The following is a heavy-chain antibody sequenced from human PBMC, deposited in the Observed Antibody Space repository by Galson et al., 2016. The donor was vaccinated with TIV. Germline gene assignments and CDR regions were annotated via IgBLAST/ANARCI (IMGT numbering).Heavy chain of an antibody. CDR2: IDPNSGDT. D-gene: IGHD3-9*01. V-gene: IGHV1-2*02. CDR3: ARDYDHLTDHSSFDY. Sequence: SVKVSCKASGYPFTGYYIHWVRRAPGQALEWMGWIDPNSGDTSYAQKFEGRVTMTRDTSINTAYMELNRLRPDDTAVYYCARDYDHLTDHSSFDYWGQGTLVTVSS. J-gene: IGHJ4*02. CDR1: GYPFTGYY.